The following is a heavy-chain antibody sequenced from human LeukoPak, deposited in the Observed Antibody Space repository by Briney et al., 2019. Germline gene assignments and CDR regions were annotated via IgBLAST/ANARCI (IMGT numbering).Heavy chain of an antibody. D-gene: IGHD3-16*01. CDR1: GDSVSSNSAA. CDR3: ARDHFLLGPLRRQGGNFDY. J-gene: IGHJ4*02. V-gene: IGHV6-1*01. CDR2: TYYRSKWYN. Sequence: PSQTLSLTCAISGDSVSSNSAAWNWIRQSPSRGLEWLGRTYYRSKWYNDYAVSVKSRITINPDTSKNQFSLQLNSVTPEDTAVYYCARDHFLLGPLRRQGGNFDYWGQGTLVTVSS.